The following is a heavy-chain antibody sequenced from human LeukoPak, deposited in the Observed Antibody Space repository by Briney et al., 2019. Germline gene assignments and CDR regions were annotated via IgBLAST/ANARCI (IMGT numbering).Heavy chain of an antibody. CDR3: ARGFDSGSYKGAFDI. D-gene: IGHD1-26*01. CDR2: INPSGGST. Sequence: ASVKVSCKASGYTFISYYIHWVRQAPGQGLEWMGIINPSGGSTSYAQMFPGRVTMTRDTSTSTVYMELSSLRSEDTAVYYCARGFDSGSYKGAFDIWGQGTMVTVSS. CDR1: GYTFISYY. V-gene: IGHV1-46*01. J-gene: IGHJ3*02.